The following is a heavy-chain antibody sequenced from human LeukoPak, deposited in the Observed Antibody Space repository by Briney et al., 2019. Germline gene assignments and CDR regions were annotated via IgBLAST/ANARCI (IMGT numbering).Heavy chain of an antibody. D-gene: IGHD4-17*01. CDR3: AKWMTMVTTSDY. CDR1: GFTFSNYA. Sequence: PGGSLRLSCSASGFTFSNYAMSWVRQAPGKGLEWVSVITTSGDRTYCADSVKGRFTISRDNSKNTLYLQMNSLRAEDTAVYYCAKWMTMVTTSDYWGQGTLVTVSS. V-gene: IGHV3-23*01. CDR2: ITTSGDRT. J-gene: IGHJ4*02.